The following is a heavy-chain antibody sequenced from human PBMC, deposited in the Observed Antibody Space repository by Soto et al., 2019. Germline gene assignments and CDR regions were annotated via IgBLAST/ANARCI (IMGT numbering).Heavy chain of an antibody. CDR1: GGSFSGYY. D-gene: IGHD2-15*01. CDR3: ARVPRYCSGGSCYLGAFDI. CDR2: INHSGST. V-gene: IGHV4-34*01. Sequence: SETLSLTCAVYGGSFSGYYWSWIRQPPGKGLEWIGEINHSGSTNYNPSLKSRVTISVDTSKNQFSLKLSSVTAADTAVYYCARVPRYCSGGSCYLGAFDIWGQGTMVT. J-gene: IGHJ3*02.